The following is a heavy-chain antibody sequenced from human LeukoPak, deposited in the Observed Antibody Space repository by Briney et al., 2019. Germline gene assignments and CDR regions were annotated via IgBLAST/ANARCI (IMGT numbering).Heavy chain of an antibody. V-gene: IGHV5-51*01. CDR1: GYSFTSYW. CDR3: ARRDCSSTSCQGFDP. D-gene: IGHD2-2*01. Sequence: ASVKVSCKGSGYSFTSYWIGWVRQMPGKGLERMGIIYPGDSDTRYSPSFQGQVPIASDKSISTAYLQWSSLKASHTAMYYCARRDCSSTSCQGFDPWGQGTLVTVSS. CDR2: IYPGDSDT. J-gene: IGHJ5*02.